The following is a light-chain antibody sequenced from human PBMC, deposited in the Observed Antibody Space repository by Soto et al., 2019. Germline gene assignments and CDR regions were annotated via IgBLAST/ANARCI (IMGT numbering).Light chain of an antibody. V-gene: IGKV3-15*01. CDR2: GAS. J-gene: IGKJ1*01. CDR3: QQYNKWPRT. Sequence: TQARGTLSLSPGERATLSCRASQSVSSRYLAWYHQKPGQAPRLLIYGASTRAAIIPARFSGSGSGTEFTLTISSLQSEDFAVYYCQQYNKWPRTFGQGTKVDIK. CDR1: QSVSSRY.